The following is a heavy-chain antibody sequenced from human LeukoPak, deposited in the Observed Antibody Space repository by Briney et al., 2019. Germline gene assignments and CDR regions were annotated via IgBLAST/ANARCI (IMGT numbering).Heavy chain of an antibody. CDR3: ARDRAGYSSSSAVDY. Sequence: GGSLRLSCAASGFTFSSYSMNWVRQAPGKGPEWVSSISSSSSYIYYADSVKGRFTISRDNAKNSLYLQMNSLRAEDTAVYYCARDRAGYSSSSAVDYWGQGTLVTVSS. D-gene: IGHD6-6*01. CDR1: GFTFSSYS. J-gene: IGHJ4*02. V-gene: IGHV3-21*01. CDR2: ISSSSSYI.